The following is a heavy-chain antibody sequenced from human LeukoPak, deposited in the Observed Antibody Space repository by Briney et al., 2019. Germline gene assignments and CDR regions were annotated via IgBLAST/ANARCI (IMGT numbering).Heavy chain of an antibody. CDR3: ARTITGEFDY. J-gene: IGHJ4*02. D-gene: IGHD7-27*01. CDR2: IYSGGST. CDR1: GFTVSSNY. Sequence: GGSLRLSCAATGFTVSSNYMSWVRQAPGKGLEWVSVIYSGGSTYYADSVKGRFTISRDNSKNTLYLQMNSLRAEDTAVYYCARTITGEFDYWGQGTLVTVSS. V-gene: IGHV3-53*01.